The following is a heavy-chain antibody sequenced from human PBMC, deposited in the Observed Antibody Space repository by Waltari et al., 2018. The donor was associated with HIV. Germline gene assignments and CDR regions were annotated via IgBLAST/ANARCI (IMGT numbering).Heavy chain of an antibody. Sequence: QVQLQESGPGLVKPSETLSLTCSVSGDSVGSGSYYWSWMRQPQGKGMEWIGNIDYTARANYNPSLKARVTISADTSKNHLSLKLTSVTAGDTAIYYCARVVASAGLRFDRWGQGSLVTVSS. J-gene: IGHJ5*02. V-gene: IGHV4-61*03. CDR2: IDYTARA. D-gene: IGHD2-21*01. CDR3: ARVVASAGLRFDR. CDR1: GDSVGSGSYY.